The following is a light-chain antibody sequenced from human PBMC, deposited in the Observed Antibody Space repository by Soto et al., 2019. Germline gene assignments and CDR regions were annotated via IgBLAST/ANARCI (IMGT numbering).Light chain of an antibody. CDR3: YSYRGYYTRV. CDR2: EVS. J-gene: IGLJ1*01. CDR1: SSDFGGYNF. V-gene: IGLV2-14*01. Sequence: QSVLAQPASVSGSPGQSITISCTGTSSDFGGYNFVSWYQQHPGRAPKLLIYEVSRRPSGVSNRFSGSKSGDTASLTISGLQAEYEADYYCYSYRGYYTRVFGTGTKVTVL.